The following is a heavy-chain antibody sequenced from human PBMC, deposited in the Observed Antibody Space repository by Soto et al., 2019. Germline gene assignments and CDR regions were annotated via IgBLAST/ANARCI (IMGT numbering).Heavy chain of an antibody. D-gene: IGHD1-1*01. J-gene: IGHJ6*02. V-gene: IGHV4-39*01. CDR3: GGTTEYYGIDV. Sequence: SETLSLTCTVSGGSISSSSYYWGWIRQPPGKGLEWIGSIYYSGSTYYNPSLKSRVTISVDTSKNQFSLKLSSVTAADTAVYYCGGTTEYYGIDVWGQGTTVTVYS. CDR2: IYYSGST. CDR1: GGSISSSSYY.